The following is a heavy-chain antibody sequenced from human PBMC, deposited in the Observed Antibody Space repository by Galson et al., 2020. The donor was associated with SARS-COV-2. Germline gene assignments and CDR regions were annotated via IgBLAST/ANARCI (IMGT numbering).Heavy chain of an antibody. Sequence: GGSLRLSCAASGLTFSSYWMSWVRQSPGKGLEGVANIKQDGSEKYYVDSGKGRFTISRDNAKNSLYLQMNSLRAEDTAVYYCASWVYSGSYAFDYWGQGTLVTVSS. V-gene: IGHV3-7*01. CDR2: IKQDGSEK. CDR1: GLTFSSYW. D-gene: IGHD1-26*01. CDR3: ASWVYSGSYAFDY. J-gene: IGHJ4*02.